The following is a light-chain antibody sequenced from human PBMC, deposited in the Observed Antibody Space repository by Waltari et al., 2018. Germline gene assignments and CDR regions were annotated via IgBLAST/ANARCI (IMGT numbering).Light chain of an antibody. CDR3: MQASSWPWT. J-gene: IGKJ1*01. Sequence: DAVLTQSPLSLPVTLGQPASISCSSSQTLVSGNGNTYLSWLQQRPGQSPRRLIYTVSHRDSGVPDRVSGSGSDTDFTLTISRVEAEDVGVYYCMQASSWPWTFGQGTKVEIK. V-gene: IGKV2-30*01. CDR2: TVS. CDR1: QTLVSGNGNTY.